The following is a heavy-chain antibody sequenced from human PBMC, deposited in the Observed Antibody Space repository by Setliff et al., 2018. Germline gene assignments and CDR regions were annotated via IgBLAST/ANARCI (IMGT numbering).Heavy chain of an antibody. Sequence: SETLSLTCTVSGGSISNYYWSWIRQPAGRGLEWIGRIYTSGSTNYNPSLKSRVTMSVGTSKNQFSLKLSSVTAADTAVYYCARKGISALSGAFDMWGQGTMVT. D-gene: IGHD1-26*01. CDR2: IYTSGST. CDR3: ARKGISALSGAFDM. V-gene: IGHV4-4*07. CDR1: GGSISNYY. J-gene: IGHJ3*02.